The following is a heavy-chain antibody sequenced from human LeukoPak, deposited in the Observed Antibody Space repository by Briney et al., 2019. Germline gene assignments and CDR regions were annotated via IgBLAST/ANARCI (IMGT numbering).Heavy chain of an antibody. Sequence: GSSVKVSCKASGGTFSSYAISWVRQAPGQGLEWMGGIIPIFGTANYAQKFQGRVTITADESTSTAYMELSSLRSEDTAVYYCASDYVWGRGYYYYYMDVWGKGTTVTISS. CDR1: GGTFSSYA. D-gene: IGHD3-16*01. CDR2: IIPIFGTA. J-gene: IGHJ6*03. CDR3: ASDYVWGRGYYYYYMDV. V-gene: IGHV1-69*01.